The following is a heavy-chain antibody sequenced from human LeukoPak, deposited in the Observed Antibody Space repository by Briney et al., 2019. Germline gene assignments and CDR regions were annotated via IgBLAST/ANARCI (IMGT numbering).Heavy chain of an antibody. J-gene: IGHJ5*02. Sequence: SPTLSLTFAVSGDSVSNKMGDWSWVRQSPSRGLEWLGRTYFRSGWHTDYAFSVRGRLTITADTSKNHFSLQLASVTPEDSAVYYCASGWALSWGQGTLVTVSS. V-gene: IGHV6-1*01. CDR3: ASGWALS. CDR1: GDSVSNKMGD. D-gene: IGHD1-26*01. CDR2: TYFRSGWHT.